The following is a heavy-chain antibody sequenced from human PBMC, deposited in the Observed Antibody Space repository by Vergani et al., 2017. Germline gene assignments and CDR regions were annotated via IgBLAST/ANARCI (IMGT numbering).Heavy chain of an antibody. Sequence: EVQLVESGGGMVQPGGSLRLSCAASGFTFRSYSMNGVRQAPGKGMEWVSYISSSSSTIYYADSVKGRFTISRYNYKNTLFLQMNSLRAEDTVVYYCAKDRPHDGFGELFRPYYYYCMDVWGQGTTVTVSS. CDR2: ISSSSSTI. D-gene: IGHD3-10*01. CDR3: AKDRPHDGFGELFRPYYYYCMDV. V-gene: IGHV3-48*01. J-gene: IGHJ6*02. CDR1: GFTFRSYS.